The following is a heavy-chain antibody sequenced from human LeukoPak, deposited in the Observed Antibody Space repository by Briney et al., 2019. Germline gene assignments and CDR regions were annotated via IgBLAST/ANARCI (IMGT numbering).Heavy chain of an antibody. J-gene: IGHJ4*02. V-gene: IGHV1-69*05. D-gene: IGHD3-22*01. CDR1: GGTFSSYA. CDR3: ARTRETPYDSSGYPYYYFDY. CDR2: IIPIFGTA. Sequence: ASVKVSCKASGGTFSSYAISWVRQAPGQGLEWKGGIIPIFGTANYAQKFQGRVTITTDESTSTAYMELSSLRSEDTAVYYCARTRETPYDSSGYPYYYFDYWGQGTLVTVSS.